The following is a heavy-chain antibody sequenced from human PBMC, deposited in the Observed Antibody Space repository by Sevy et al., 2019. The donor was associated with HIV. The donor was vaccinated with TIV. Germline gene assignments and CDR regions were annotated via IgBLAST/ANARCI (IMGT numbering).Heavy chain of an antibody. Sequence: SETLSLTCTVSGGSFSSYYWSWIRQPPGKVLEWIGYIYYNGSTNSNPSLKSRVTISAHTSKNQFSLKLNSVTAADTAVYYCARGKVLFDYWGQGTLVTVSS. CDR3: ARGKVLFDY. V-gene: IGHV4-59*01. CDR2: IYYNGST. D-gene: IGHD3-10*01. CDR1: GGSFSSYY. J-gene: IGHJ4*02.